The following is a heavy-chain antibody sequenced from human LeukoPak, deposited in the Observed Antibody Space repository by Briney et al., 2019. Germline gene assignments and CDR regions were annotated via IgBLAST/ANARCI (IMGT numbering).Heavy chain of an antibody. CDR1: GGSISSSSYY. J-gene: IGHJ4*02. CDR3: ARQRRRHDNGEYGLDY. V-gene: IGHV4-39*01. Sequence: PSETLSLTCTVSGGSISSSSYYWGWIRQPPGKGLEWIGSMYYSGSTYYNPSLKSRVTISVDTSKNQFSLKLSSVTAADTAVYYCARQRRRHDNGEYGLDYWGQGTLVTVSS. CDR2: MYYSGST. D-gene: IGHD4-17*01.